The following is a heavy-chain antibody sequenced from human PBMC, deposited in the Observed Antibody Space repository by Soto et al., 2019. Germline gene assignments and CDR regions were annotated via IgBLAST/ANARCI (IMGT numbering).Heavy chain of an antibody. J-gene: IGHJ6*03. D-gene: IGHD2-2*01. V-gene: IGHV1-3*01. CDR3: ARGHLAVVPVAAWYFYMDV. CDR2: INAGNGNT. Sequence: QVQLVQSGAEVEKPGASVKVSCKASGYTFTNYAVHWVRQAPGQRLVWMGWINAGNGNTRNSQKFQGRVTITRDTSARTAYMELSSLRSEDTAVYYCARGHLAVVPVAAWYFYMDVWGKGTTVTVSS. CDR1: GYTFTNYA.